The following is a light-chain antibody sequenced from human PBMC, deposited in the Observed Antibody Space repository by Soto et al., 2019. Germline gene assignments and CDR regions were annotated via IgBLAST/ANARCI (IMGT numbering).Light chain of an antibody. J-gene: IGKJ5*01. V-gene: IGKV1-39*01. CDR3: QQTFKTPPIT. Sequence: DIHLTQSPSSLSASVGDRVTISCRASQPITKNLNWYQQKPGKAPKLLLYGTSNLQTGVPSRFSGSGYGTDFTLSISSLQPEDLATYYCQQTFKTPPITFGQGTRLEMK. CDR2: GTS. CDR1: QPITKN.